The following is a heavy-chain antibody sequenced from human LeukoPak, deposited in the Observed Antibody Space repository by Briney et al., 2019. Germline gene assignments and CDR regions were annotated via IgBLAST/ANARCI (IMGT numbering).Heavy chain of an antibody. J-gene: IGHJ3*01. CDR3: AREGGDFGAFDV. Sequence: GGSLRLSCAASGLYFDSHAMHWVRQAPGKGLEWVAYISYTGGNEYYADPVKGRFTISRDNSKNTLYLQMNSLRTEDTAVYSCAREGGDFGAFDVWGQGTMVTVSS. CDR2: ISYTGGNE. D-gene: IGHD3-10*01. CDR1: GLYFDSHA. V-gene: IGHV3-30*04.